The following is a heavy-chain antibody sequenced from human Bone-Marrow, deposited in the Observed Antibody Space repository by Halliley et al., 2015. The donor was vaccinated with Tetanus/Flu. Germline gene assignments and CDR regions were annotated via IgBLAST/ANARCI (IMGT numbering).Heavy chain of an antibody. CDR2: FSFDGSNK. J-gene: IGHJ4*02. CDR1: GFSFSTYG. Sequence: SLRLSCAASGFSFSTYGMHWVRQAPGKGLEWVAVFSFDGSNKYYADSVKGRFTISRDNSKNTLYLQMNSLRAEDTAVYYCAKDSTSSGYFGRIDYWGQGTLVTVSS. CDR3: AKDSTSSGYFGRIDY. D-gene: IGHD3-22*01. V-gene: IGHV3-30*18.